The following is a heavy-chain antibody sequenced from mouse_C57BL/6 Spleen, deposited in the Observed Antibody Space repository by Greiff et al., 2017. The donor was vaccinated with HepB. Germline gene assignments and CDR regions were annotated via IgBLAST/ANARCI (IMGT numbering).Heavy chain of an antibody. CDR3: TRGDGRLYFDV. D-gene: IGHD2-12*01. V-gene: IGHV1-15*01. CDR1: GYTFTDYE. CDR2: IDPETGGT. Sequence: QVQLQQSGAELVRPGASVTLSCKASGYTFTDYEMHWVKQTPVHGLEWIGAIDPETGGTAYNQKFKGKAILTADKSSSTAYMELRSLTSEDSAVYYCTRGDGRLYFDVWGTGTTVTVSS. J-gene: IGHJ1*03.